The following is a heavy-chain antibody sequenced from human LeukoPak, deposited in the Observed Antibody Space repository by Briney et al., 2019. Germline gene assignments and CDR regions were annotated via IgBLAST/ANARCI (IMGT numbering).Heavy chain of an antibody. J-gene: IGHJ5*02. CDR2: IYYSGST. V-gene: IGHV4-39*07. CDR1: GGSISSSSYY. CDR3: ARGERGIFLDP. Sequence: SETLSLTCTVSGGSISSSSYYWGWIRQPPGKGLEWIGSIYYSGSTYYNPSLKSRVTISVDTSKNQFSLKLSSVTAAGTAVYYCARGERGIFLDPWGQGTLVTVSS. D-gene: IGHD3-3*01.